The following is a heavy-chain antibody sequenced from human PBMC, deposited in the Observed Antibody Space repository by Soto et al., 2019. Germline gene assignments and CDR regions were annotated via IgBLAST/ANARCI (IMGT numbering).Heavy chain of an antibody. D-gene: IGHD5-18*01. CDR2: IGESGSNT. CDR1: ALTFSRPA. V-gene: IGHV3-23*01. Sequence: SLRLSLAASALTFSRPAMPWVRQDPGKGLEWIPAIGESGSNTYHADSVKGRFTISRDNSKNTLYLQMNSLRAEDTAVYDCASCLRDTYVRLGHWGQGTLVAVSS. CDR3: ASCLRDTYVRLGH. J-gene: IGHJ5*02.